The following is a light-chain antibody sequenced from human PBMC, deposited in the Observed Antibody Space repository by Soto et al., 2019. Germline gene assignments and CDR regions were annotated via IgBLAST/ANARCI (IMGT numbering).Light chain of an antibody. V-gene: IGKV3-11*01. Sequence: IVLTQSPGTLSLSPGERATLSCRASQSVSSYLAWYQQKPGQAPRLLIYDASNRATGIPARFSGSGSGTDFTLTISSLEPEDFAVYYCQQRRNWPRTFGQGTKVDIK. CDR1: QSVSSY. CDR3: QQRRNWPRT. CDR2: DAS. J-gene: IGKJ1*01.